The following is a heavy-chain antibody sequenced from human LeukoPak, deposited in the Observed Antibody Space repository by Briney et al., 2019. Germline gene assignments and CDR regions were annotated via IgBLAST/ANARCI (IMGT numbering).Heavy chain of an antibody. CDR1: GGSISSYY. Sequence: PSETLSLTCTVSGGSISSYYWSWIRQPPGKGLEWIGYAYYSGSTNYNPSLKSRVTISVDTSKNQFSLKLSSVTAADTAVYYCARGGHYDFWSGPYYYYGMDVWGQGTTVTVSS. D-gene: IGHD3-3*01. V-gene: IGHV4-59*01. CDR2: AYYSGST. CDR3: ARGGHYDFWSGPYYYYGMDV. J-gene: IGHJ6*02.